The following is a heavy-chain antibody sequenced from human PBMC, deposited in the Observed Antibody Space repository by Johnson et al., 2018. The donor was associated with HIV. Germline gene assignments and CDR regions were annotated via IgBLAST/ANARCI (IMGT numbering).Heavy chain of an antibody. CDR3: ARGSRYTYDNDDVYLLQAFDV. CDR2: ISSSGSTI. CDR1: GFTFCDYY. Sequence: QVQLVECGGGVVWYGGYVRLSCAASGFTFCDYYMSWIRQAPGKGLEWVSYISSSGSTIYYADSVKGRFTISRDNAKNTLYLQMNSLRSEDTAGYYCARGSRYTYDNDDVYLLQAFDVWGQGTVVTVSS. V-gene: IGHV3-11*04. J-gene: IGHJ3*01. D-gene: IGHD3-16*01.